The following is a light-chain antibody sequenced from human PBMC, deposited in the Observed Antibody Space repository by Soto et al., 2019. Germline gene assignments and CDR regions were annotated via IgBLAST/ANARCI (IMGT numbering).Light chain of an antibody. V-gene: IGKV3-15*01. CDR1: QSVSRN. J-gene: IGKJ1*01. CDR3: QQYNNWPRT. Sequence: EIVMTQTPATLSVSPGERATLSCRASQSVSRNLAWYQQKPGQAPRLLIYGASTRATGIPAGFSGSGSGTEFTLTISSLQSEDFAVYYCQQYNNWPRTFGLGTKVEIK. CDR2: GAS.